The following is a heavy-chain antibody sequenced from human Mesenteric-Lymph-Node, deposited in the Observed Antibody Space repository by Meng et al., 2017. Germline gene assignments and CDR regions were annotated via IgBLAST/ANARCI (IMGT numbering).Heavy chain of an antibody. CDR2: IKSKTDGGTT. D-gene: IGHD3-22*01. V-gene: IGHV3-15*01. CDR1: GFTFSNAW. J-gene: IGHJ4*02. CDR3: ANNYYDSDTFDY. Sequence: GESLKISCAASGFTFSNAWMSWVRQAPGKGLEWVGRIKSKTDGGTTDYAAPVKGRFTISRDNSKNSLYLQMNSLRAEDTAVYYCANNYYDSDTFDYWGQGTLVTVSS.